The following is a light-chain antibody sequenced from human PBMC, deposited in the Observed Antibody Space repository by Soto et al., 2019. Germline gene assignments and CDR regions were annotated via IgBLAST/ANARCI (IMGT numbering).Light chain of an antibody. J-gene: IGKJ2*01. Sequence: DIPMTKSPSTLSASVGARVTLTCRASQSISSWLDWYQQKPGKAPKLLIYKAASLDSGDPSRFSGSGSGTEFTLTISSLQPDDFATYYCQQYNSYSLFGQGTKLEIK. V-gene: IGKV1-5*03. CDR3: QQYNSYSL. CDR1: QSISSW. CDR2: KAA.